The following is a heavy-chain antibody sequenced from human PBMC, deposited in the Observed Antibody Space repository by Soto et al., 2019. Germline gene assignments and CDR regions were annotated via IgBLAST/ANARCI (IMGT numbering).Heavy chain of an antibody. J-gene: IGHJ3*01. CDR3: ARDISKDYGDDAGVAFDR. CDR1: GVSITSGDYS. CDR2: MYYSGST. D-gene: IGHD4-17*01. V-gene: IGHV4-30-4*01. Sequence: VQLQESGPGLVKPSQTLSLTCTVSGVSITSGDYSWPWIRQPPENGLEWTGNMYYSGSTYYNPSRKNRVTISVDTSTNHFSLKVTSVTAADTAVYYCARDISKDYGDDAGVAFDRWCQVTLVTVSS.